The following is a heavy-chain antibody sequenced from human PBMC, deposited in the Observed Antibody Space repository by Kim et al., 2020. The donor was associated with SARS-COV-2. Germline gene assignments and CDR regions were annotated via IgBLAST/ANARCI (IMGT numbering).Heavy chain of an antibody. Sequence: GGSLRLSCAASRFTFTSYWMHWVRQAPGKGLVWVSRINSDGSSTSYADSVKGRFSISRDNAKNTLYLQMNSLRAEDTAVYYCARGPQQWLVQYYFGYWGQGTLVTVSS. J-gene: IGHJ4*02. CDR1: RFTFTSYW. V-gene: IGHV3-74*01. D-gene: IGHD6-19*01. CDR2: INSDGSST. CDR3: ARGPQQWLVQYYFGY.